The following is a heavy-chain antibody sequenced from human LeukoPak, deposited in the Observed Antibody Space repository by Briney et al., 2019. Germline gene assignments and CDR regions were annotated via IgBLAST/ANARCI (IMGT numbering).Heavy chain of an antibody. D-gene: IGHD3-10*01. V-gene: IGHV3-9*01. J-gene: IGHJ6*03. Sequence: GGSLRLSCAASGFTFDDYAMHWVRQAPGKGLEWVSGISWNNGSIGYADSVKGRFTISRDNAKNSLYLQMNSLRGEDTALYYCAKDTTSGNYYSFYYMDVWGKGTTVTISS. CDR1: GFTFDDYA. CDR2: ISWNNGSI. CDR3: AKDTTSGNYYSFYYMDV.